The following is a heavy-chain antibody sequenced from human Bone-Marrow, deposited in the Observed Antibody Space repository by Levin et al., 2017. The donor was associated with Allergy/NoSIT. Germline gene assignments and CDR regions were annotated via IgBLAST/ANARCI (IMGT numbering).Heavy chain of an antibody. Sequence: PGESLKISCEASGFVFNSYTMSWVRQAPGKGLEWVSSISTSSAYIYYADSVKDRFIISRDNAKNSLFLEMSSLRAEDTAVYFCARILEVIVPPPDAFDLWGQGTGVSVSS. D-gene: IGHD2/OR15-2a*01. CDR3: ARILEVIVPPPDAFDL. CDR1: GFVFNSYT. CDR2: ISTSSAYI. J-gene: IGHJ3*01. V-gene: IGHV3-21*06.